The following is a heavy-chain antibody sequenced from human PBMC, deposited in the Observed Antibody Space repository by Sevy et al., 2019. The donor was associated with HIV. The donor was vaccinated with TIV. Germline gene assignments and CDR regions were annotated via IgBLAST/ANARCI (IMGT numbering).Heavy chain of an antibody. J-gene: IGHJ6*03. CDR3: VRGPNCGVGGCQQISPYCLDV. D-gene: IGHD2-21*01. CDR1: GFAFSDHY. CDR2: IRNRPNRYTT. V-gene: IGHV3-72*01. Sequence: GGSLRLSCAASGFAFSDHYVDWVRQAPGKWLECVGRIRNRPNRYTTEYAASVEGRFTLSRDDSRHSLYLQMNSLKTEGSAVYYCVRGPNCGVGGCQQISPYCLDVWGIGATVTVSS.